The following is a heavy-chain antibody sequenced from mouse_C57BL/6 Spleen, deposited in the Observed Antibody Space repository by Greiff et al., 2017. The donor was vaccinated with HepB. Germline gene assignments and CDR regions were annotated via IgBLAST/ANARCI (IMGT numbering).Heavy chain of an antibody. CDR1: GYTFTDYY. D-gene: IGHD1-1*01. V-gene: IGHV1-26*01. Sequence: VQLQQSGPELVKPGASVKISCKASGYTFTDYYMNWVKQSHGKSLEWIGDINPNNGGTSYNQKFKGKATLTADKSSSTAYMKLRSLTSEDSAVYYCARSAYYYGSDYWGKGTTLTVSS. CDR2: INPNNGGT. CDR3: ARSAYYYGSDY. J-gene: IGHJ2*01.